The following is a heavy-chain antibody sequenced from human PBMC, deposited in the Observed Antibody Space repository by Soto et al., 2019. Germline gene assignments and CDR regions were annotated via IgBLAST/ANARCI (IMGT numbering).Heavy chain of an antibody. Sequence: DVQLVESGGGLVQPGKSLKLSCAASGFPFDIYTMSWVRQAPGKGLEWVSLIGGSGGGTNYAASVRGRFTTTRDNSKNRLYLHMRSLRPEDTAMYYCVNTRGLIDYWGQGTLVTVSS. CDR2: IGGSGGGT. J-gene: IGHJ4*02. D-gene: IGHD1-1*01. V-gene: IGHV3-23*04. CDR3: VNTRGLIDY. CDR1: GFPFDIYT.